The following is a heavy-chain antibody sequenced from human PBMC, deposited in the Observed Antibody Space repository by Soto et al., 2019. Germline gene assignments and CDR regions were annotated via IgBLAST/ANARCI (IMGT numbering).Heavy chain of an antibody. Sequence: ASVEVSCKASGYTFTGYYMHWVRQAPGQGLEWMGWINPNSGGTNYAQKFQGRVTMTRDTSISTAYMELSRLRSDDTAVYYCARELVVPAAITDYYYGMDVWGQGTTVTVSS. V-gene: IGHV1-2*02. CDR3: ARELVVPAAITDYYYGMDV. D-gene: IGHD2-2*02. CDR2: INPNSGGT. J-gene: IGHJ6*02. CDR1: GYTFTGYY.